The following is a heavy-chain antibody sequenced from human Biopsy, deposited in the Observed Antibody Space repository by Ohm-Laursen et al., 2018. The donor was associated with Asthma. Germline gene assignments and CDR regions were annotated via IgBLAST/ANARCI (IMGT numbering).Heavy chain of an antibody. J-gene: IGHJ3*02. CDR2: INAANGNT. CDR3: ARTYFDFLTGQVHDAFAM. V-gene: IGHV1-3*01. Sequence: ASVTASCKASGYTFVNYAIHWVRQAAGHSLEWMRWINAANGNTKYSQKFQGRLTISRDTSASTAYMDLSSLRSEDTAVYYCARTYFDFLTGQVHDAFAMWGQGTMVSVSS. CDR1: GYTFVNYA. D-gene: IGHD3-9*01.